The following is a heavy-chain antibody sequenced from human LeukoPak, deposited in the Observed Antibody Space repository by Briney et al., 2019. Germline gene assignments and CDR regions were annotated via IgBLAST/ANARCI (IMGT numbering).Heavy chain of an antibody. Sequence: PGGSLRLSCAASGFTFSNYEMNWVRQAPGKGLEWVSKITSSGSTIYCADSVKGRFTISRDNAKNSLSLQMNSLRAEDTAVYYCARLFDLWGQGTMVTVSS. V-gene: IGHV3-48*03. J-gene: IGHJ3*01. CDR2: ITSSGSTI. CDR3: ARLFDL. CDR1: GFTFSNYE.